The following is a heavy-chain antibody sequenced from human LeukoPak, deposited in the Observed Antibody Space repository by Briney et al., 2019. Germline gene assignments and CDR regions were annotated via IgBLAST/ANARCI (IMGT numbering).Heavy chain of an antibody. V-gene: IGHV3-23*01. CDR3: AKGYDFWSGYYTGDAFDI. D-gene: IGHD3-3*01. CDR1: GFTFSSYA. J-gene: IGHJ3*02. CDR2: ISGSGGST. Sequence: PGGSLRLSCAASGFTFSSYAMSWVRQAPGKGLEWVSAISGSGGSTYYADSVKGRFTISRDNSKNTLYLQMNSLRAEDTAVYYCAKGYDFWSGYYTGDAFDIWGQGTMVTVSS.